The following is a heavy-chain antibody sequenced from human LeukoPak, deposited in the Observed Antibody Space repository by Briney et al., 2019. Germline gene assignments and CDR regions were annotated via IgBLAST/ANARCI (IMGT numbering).Heavy chain of an antibody. Sequence: VKVSCKASGGTFSSYAVSWVRQAPGQGLEWMGGVIPIFGTANYAQKFQGRVTITADESTSTAYMELSSLRSEDTAVYYCASRSGSQTYYYDSSGYYPNWGQGTLVTVSS. J-gene: IGHJ4*02. D-gene: IGHD3-22*01. CDR3: ASRSGSQTYYYDSSGYYPN. V-gene: IGHV1-69*13. CDR1: GGTFSSYA. CDR2: VIPIFGTA.